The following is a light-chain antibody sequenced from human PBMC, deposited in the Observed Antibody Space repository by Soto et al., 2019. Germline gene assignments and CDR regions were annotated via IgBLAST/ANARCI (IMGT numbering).Light chain of an antibody. CDR3: QQFGNSQYT. V-gene: IGKV3-20*01. Sequence: IVLTQSPGTLSLSPGERATLSCRASQSVASSYLAWYQQKPGQAPRLLIYGASRRADGIPDKFSGSGSGDSFTLTISRLEAEDFAVYYCQQFGNSQYTFGQGTKVELK. CDR2: GAS. CDR1: QSVASSY. J-gene: IGKJ2*01.